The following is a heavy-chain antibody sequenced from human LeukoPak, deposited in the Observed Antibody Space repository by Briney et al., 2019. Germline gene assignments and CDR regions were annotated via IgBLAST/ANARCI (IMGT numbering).Heavy chain of an antibody. J-gene: IGHJ4*02. Sequence: GGSLRLSCAASGFTVSTNYMSWVRQAPGKGLEWVAVISYDGSNKYYADSVKGRFTISRDNSKNTLYLQMNSLRAEDTAVYYCAKDYGDYSFDYWGQGTLVTVSS. CDR3: AKDYGDYSFDY. CDR1: GFTVSTNY. V-gene: IGHV3-30*18. CDR2: ISYDGSNK. D-gene: IGHD4-17*01.